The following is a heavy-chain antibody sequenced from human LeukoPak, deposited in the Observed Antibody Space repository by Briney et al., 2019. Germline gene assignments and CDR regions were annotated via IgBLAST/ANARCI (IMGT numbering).Heavy chain of an antibody. CDR1: GGSISSSNW. J-gene: IGHJ4*02. Sequence: SETLSLTCAVSGGSISSSNWWSWVRQPPGKGLEWIGEIYHSGSTNYNPSLKSRVTISVDKSKNQFSLKLSSVTAADTAVYYCARVYYDSSGYYYSVTFDYWGQGTPVTVSS. CDR2: IYHSGST. CDR3: ARVYYDSSGYYYSVTFDY. D-gene: IGHD3-22*01. V-gene: IGHV4-4*02.